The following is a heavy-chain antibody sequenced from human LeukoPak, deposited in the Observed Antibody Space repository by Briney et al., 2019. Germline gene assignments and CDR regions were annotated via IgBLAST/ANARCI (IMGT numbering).Heavy chain of an antibody. V-gene: IGHV1-69*05. CDR3: AREYYYDSSGYDY. Sequence: ASVKVSCKASGGTFSSYAISWVRQAPGQGLEWMGRITPIFGTANYAQKFQGRVTITTDESTSTAYMELSSLRSEDTAEYYCAREYYYDSSGYDYWGQGTLVTVSS. CDR1: GGTFSSYA. CDR2: ITPIFGTA. J-gene: IGHJ4*02. D-gene: IGHD3-22*01.